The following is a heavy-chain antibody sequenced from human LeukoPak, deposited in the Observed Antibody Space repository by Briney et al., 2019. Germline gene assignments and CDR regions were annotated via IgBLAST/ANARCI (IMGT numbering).Heavy chain of an antibody. CDR1: GGTFSSYA. J-gene: IGHJ4*02. CDR2: IIPIFGTA. Sequence: SVKVSCKASGGTFSSYAISWVRQAPGQGLEWMGGIIPIFGTANYAQKFQGRVTITADESTSTAYMELRSLRSDDTAVYYCARTYYDYVWGSYRYPYFDYWGQGTLVTVPS. CDR3: ARTYYDYVWGSYRYPYFDY. V-gene: IGHV1-69*13. D-gene: IGHD3-16*02.